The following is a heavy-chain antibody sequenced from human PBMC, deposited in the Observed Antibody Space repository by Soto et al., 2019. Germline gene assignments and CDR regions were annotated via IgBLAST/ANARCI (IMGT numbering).Heavy chain of an antibody. CDR3: ARDSCSSTSCFD. CDR1: GFSFSSYS. V-gene: IGHV3-21*01. Sequence: EVQLVESGGGLVKPGGSLRLSCAASGFSFSSYSMNWVRQAPGKGLEWVSSISSSSSYIYYADSVKGRFTISRDNAKNPLYLQMNSLRAEDTAVYYCARDSCSSTSCFDWGQETLVTVSS. J-gene: IGHJ4*02. CDR2: ISSSSSYI. D-gene: IGHD2-2*01.